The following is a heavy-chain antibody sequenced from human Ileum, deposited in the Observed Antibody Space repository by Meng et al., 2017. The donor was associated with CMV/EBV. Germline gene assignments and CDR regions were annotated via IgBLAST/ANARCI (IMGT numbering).Heavy chain of an antibody. CDR2: IKQDGSEE. Sequence: GGSLRLSCVASGFTFSSYWMTWVRQAPGKGLEWVANIKQDGSEEYYVDSVKGRFTISRDNAKNSLYLQMHSLRAEDTAVYYCAKDSSSWYVPDYWGQGTLVTVSS. CDR3: AKDSSSWYVPDY. D-gene: IGHD6-13*01. V-gene: IGHV3-7*01. J-gene: IGHJ4*02. CDR1: GFTFSSYW.